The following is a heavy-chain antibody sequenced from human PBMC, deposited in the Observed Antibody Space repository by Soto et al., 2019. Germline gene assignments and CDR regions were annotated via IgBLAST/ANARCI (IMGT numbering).Heavy chain of an antibody. V-gene: IGHV3-73*01. CDR3: TRHVDWLVVAATSRNWFDP. CDR2: IRSKANSYAT. J-gene: IGHJ5*02. D-gene: IGHD2-15*01. Sequence: PGGSLRLSCAASGFTFSGSAMHWVRQASGKGLEWVGRIRSKANSYATAYAASVKGRFTISRDDSKNTAYLQMNSLKTEDTAVYYCTRHVDWLVVAATSRNWFDPWGQGTLVTVSS. CDR1: GFTFSGSA.